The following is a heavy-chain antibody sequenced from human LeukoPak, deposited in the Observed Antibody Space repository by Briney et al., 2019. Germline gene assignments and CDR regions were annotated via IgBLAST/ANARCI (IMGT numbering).Heavy chain of an antibody. Sequence: GRPLRLSCAASGFTFSTYTMHWVRQAPGKGLEWVAFIRNDGSNDYYADSVNGRFTISRDNSKNNVYLQMHSLRVEDTSIYYCVRDYNWGFDYWGQGTVVAVSS. J-gene: IGHJ4*02. CDR1: GFTFSTYT. D-gene: IGHD1-1*01. V-gene: IGHV3-30*04. CDR3: VRDYNWGFDY. CDR2: IRNDGSND.